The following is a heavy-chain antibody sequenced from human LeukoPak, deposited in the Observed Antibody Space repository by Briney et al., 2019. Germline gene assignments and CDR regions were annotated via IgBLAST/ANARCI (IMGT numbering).Heavy chain of an antibody. J-gene: IGHJ4*02. CDR3: ARERSAGSPYFDY. CDR1: GFTFSNYW. Sequence: GGSLRLSCEASGFTFSNYWMSWVRQAPGKGLEGVANIKQDGSEKYYVDSVKGRFTISRDNAKNSLYLQMNSLRAEDTAVYYCARERSAGSPYFDYWGQGTLVTVSS. D-gene: IGHD6-19*01. CDR2: IKQDGSEK. V-gene: IGHV3-7*01.